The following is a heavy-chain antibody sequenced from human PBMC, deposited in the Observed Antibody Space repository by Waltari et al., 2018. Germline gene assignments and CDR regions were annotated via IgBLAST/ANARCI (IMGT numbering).Heavy chain of an antibody. CDR2: IKQDGSEK. V-gene: IGHV3-7*01. Sequence: EVQLLESGGGLVQTGGSLRLSCAASGFTFSSYAMSWVRQAPGKGLEWVANIKQDGSEKYYVDSVKGRFTISRDNAKNSLYLQMNSLRAEDTAVYYCASGFDAFDIWGQGTMVTVSS. J-gene: IGHJ3*02. D-gene: IGHD7-27*01. CDR3: ASGFDAFDI. CDR1: GFTFSSYA.